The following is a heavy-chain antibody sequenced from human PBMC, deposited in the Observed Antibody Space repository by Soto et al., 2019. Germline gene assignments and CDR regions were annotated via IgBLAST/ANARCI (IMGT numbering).Heavy chain of an antibody. J-gene: IGHJ4*02. V-gene: IGHV1-18*01. D-gene: IGHD6-19*01. Sequence: QVQLVQSGAEVKKPGASVKVSCKASGYTFTSYGISWVRQAPGQGLEWMGWISAYNGNTNYAQKLQGRVTMTTDPSTSTAYMELRSLRSDDTAVYYCARNHKQWLVLGYFDYWGQGTLVTVSS. CDR3: ARNHKQWLVLGYFDY. CDR1: GYTFTSYG. CDR2: ISAYNGNT.